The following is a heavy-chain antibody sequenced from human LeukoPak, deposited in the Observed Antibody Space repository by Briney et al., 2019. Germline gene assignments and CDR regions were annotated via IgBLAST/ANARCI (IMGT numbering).Heavy chain of an antibody. D-gene: IGHD2-15*01. CDR3: AGRHCSGGGCYFAGADPFDY. V-gene: IGHV3-53*01. Sequence: GGSLRLSCAASGFTVSSTYMSWVRQAPGKGLEWVSVIYSGGKVYYIDSVKGRFTISRDTSKNTLYLQTNSLRVEDTAVYFCAGRHCSGGGCYFAGADPFDYWGQGTLVTVSS. CDR1: GFTVSSTY. CDR2: IYSGGKV. J-gene: IGHJ4*02.